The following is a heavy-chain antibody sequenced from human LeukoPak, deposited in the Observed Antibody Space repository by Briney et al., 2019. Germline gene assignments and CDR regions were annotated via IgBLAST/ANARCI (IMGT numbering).Heavy chain of an antibody. CDR1: GGSISSYY. J-gene: IGHJ5*02. Sequence: SETLSLTCTVSGGSISSYYWSWIRQPPGKGLEWIGYFYYSGSADYNPSLKSRVTISVDTSKNQFSLKLSSVTAADTAVYYCARGGVYDYVWGSYRNNWFDPWGQGTLVTVSS. V-gene: IGHV4-59*01. CDR2: FYYSGSA. D-gene: IGHD3-16*02. CDR3: ARGGVYDYVWGSYRNNWFDP.